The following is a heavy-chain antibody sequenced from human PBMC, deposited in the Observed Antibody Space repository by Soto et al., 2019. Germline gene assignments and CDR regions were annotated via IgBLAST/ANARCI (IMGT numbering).Heavy chain of an antibody. J-gene: IGHJ3*01. D-gene: IGHD1-26*01. CDR3: AKDWDLLRAFDL. V-gene: IGHV3-23*01. CDR1: GFTFSSYA. Sequence: GGSLRLSCAASGFTFSSYAMSWVRQAPGKGLEWVSGISASGGRTYYADSVKGRFTVSRDNSKNTMYLQMNSLRVEDTAVYKCAKDWDLLRAFDLWGQGTTVTVSS. CDR2: ISASGGRT.